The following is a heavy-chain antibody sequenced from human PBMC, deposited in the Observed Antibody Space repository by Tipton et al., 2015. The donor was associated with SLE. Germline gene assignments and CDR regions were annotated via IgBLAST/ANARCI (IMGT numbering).Heavy chain of an antibody. CDR3: ARDAYEDYFDH. J-gene: IGHJ4*02. V-gene: IGHV4-39*07. CDR1: GDSISSSSYY. CDR2: VYYTGST. D-gene: IGHD3-22*01. Sequence: TLSLTCIVSGDSISSSSYYWGWIRQPPGKGLEWVGTVYYTGSTYYNPSLNSRVTISVDTSKNHFSLNLRSVTAADTAFYYCARDAYEDYFDHWGQGVLVTVSS.